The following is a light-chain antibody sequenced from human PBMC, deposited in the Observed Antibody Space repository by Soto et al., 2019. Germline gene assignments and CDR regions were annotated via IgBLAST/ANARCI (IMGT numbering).Light chain of an antibody. V-gene: IGKV1-5*01. Sequence: DIQMTQSPSTLSASVGDRVTITCRASQSISNKLAWYQQKPGKAPKVLIFDAATLESGVPSRFSASGSGTDFSHTISSLQPDDSATYYCQHYAFLWTFGQGTKVEV. CDR1: QSISNK. CDR2: DAA. CDR3: QHYAFLWT. J-gene: IGKJ1*01.